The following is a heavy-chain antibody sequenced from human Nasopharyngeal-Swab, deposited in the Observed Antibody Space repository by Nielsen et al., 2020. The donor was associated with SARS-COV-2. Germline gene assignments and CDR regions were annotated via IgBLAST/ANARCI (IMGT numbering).Heavy chain of an antibody. CDR2: VNPNSGDT. J-gene: IGHJ4*02. V-gene: IGHV1-2*06. D-gene: IGHD6-13*01. CDR1: GYTFSDYY. Sequence: ASVKVSCKASGYTFSDYYMHWVRQAPGQGLEWMGRVNPNSGDTIYAQEFQGRVTMTGATSIGTDYMELRRLISDDTAVYYCVGDDGGVPGIPETGPPGAFWGQGTLVTVSS. CDR3: VGDDGGVPGIPETGPPGAF.